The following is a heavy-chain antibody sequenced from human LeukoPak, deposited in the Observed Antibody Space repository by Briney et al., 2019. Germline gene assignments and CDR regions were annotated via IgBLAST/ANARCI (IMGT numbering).Heavy chain of an antibody. Sequence: GGSLRLSCAASEFTVSSNYMSWVRQAPGKGLEWVSAISGSGGSTYYADSVKGRFTISRDNSKNTLYLQMNSLRAEDTAVYYCAKAMTTVTTSNYWGQGTLVTVSS. CDR1: EFTVSSNY. V-gene: IGHV3-23*01. CDR3: AKAMTTVTTSNY. CDR2: ISGSGGST. J-gene: IGHJ4*02. D-gene: IGHD4-11*01.